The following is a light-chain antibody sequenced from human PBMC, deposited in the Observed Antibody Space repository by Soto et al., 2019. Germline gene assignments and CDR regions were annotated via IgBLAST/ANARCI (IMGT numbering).Light chain of an antibody. J-gene: IGKJ4*01. CDR2: TAS. CDR1: QGVNSY. V-gene: IGKV1-9*01. CDR3: QQLYTYPLT. Sequence: DIQLTQSPSFLSASVGDRVTVTCRASQGVNSYLAWYQQKPGKAPQLLIYTASTLQSGVPSRFSGSGPGTEFTLTITSLQPEDFAAYYCQQLYTYPLTFGGGTKVEIK.